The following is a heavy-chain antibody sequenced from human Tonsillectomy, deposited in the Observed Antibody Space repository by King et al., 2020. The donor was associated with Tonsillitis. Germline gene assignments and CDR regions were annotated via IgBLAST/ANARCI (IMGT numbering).Heavy chain of an antibody. CDR3: ARGRSSGWFAN. CDR1: GDSISSGSYY. CDR2: IYDTGTT. D-gene: IGHD6-19*01. Sequence: QLQESGPGLVKPSQTLSLTCTVSGDSISSGSYYWNWIRQPAGKGLEWIGRIYDTGTTHYHSSFKSRLTILLDTSKNQFSLNLTSVTAADTAVYYCARGRSSGWFANWGQGVLVSVSS. J-gene: IGHJ5*02. V-gene: IGHV4-61*02.